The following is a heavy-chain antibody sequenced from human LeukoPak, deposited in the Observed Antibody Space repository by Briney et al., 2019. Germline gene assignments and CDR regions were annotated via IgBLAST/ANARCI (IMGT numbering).Heavy chain of an antibody. CDR1: GGSISSYY. J-gene: IGHJ5*02. D-gene: IGHD2-21*02. V-gene: IGHV4-59*01. CDR3: AGGGLAYCGGDCYTNWFDP. Sequence: SETLSLTCTVSGGSISSYYWSWIRQPPGKGLEWIGYIYYSGSTNYNPSLKSRVTISVDTSKNQFSLKLSSVTAADTAVYYCAGGGLAYCGGDCYTNWFDPWGQGTLVTVSS. CDR2: IYYSGST.